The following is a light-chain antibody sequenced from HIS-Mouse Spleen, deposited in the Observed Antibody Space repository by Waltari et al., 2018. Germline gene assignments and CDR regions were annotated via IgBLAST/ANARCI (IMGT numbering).Light chain of an antibody. V-gene: IGLV4-69*01. J-gene: IGLJ3*02. CDR1: SGHSSSA. CDR3: QTWGTGMV. CDR2: LNSDGSH. Sequence: QLVLTQSPSASASLGASVKPTCTLSSGHSSSAIPWHQQQPEKGPRYLMKLNSDGSHSKGDGIPDRFSGSSSGAERYLTISSLQSEDEADYYCQTWGTGMVFGGGTKLTVL.